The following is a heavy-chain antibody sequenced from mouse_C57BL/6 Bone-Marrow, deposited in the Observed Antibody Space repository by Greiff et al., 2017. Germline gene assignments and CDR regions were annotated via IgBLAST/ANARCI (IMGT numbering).Heavy chain of an antibody. CDR2: IWSGGST. J-gene: IGHJ3*01. Sequence: VQVVESGPGLVQPSQSLSITCPVSGFSLTSYGVPWVRQSPGKGLEWLGVIWSGGSTDYNAAFISRLSISKDNSKRQVFFKMNSLQADDTAIYYCASLSMIATPFADWGQGTLVTVSA. CDR3: ASLSMIATPFAD. CDR1: GFSLTSYG. V-gene: IGHV2-2*01. D-gene: IGHD2-3*01.